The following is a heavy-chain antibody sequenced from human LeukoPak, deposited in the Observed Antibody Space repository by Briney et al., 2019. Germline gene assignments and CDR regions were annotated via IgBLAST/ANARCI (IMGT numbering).Heavy chain of an antibody. J-gene: IGHJ4*02. V-gene: IGHV4-4*02. D-gene: IGHD3-10*01. Sequence: SGTLSLTCAVSGGSISSSNWWSWVRQPPGKGREWIGEIYHSGSTNYNPSLKSRVTISVDTSKNQFSLKLSSVTAADTAVYYCARGGITMVRGVIILFDYWGQGTLVTVSS. CDR3: ARGGITMVRGVIILFDY. CDR1: GGSISSSNW. CDR2: IYHSGST.